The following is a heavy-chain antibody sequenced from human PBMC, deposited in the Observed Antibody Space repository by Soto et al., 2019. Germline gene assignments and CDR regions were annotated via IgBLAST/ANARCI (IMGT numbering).Heavy chain of an antibody. J-gene: IGHJ4*02. CDR2: IYYSGST. CDR3: ARQRTSVVTQAYFDS. D-gene: IGHD2-21*02. CDR1: GDSINNRSYY. V-gene: IGHV4-39*01. Sequence: SETLSLTCTVTGDSINNRSYYWGWIRQPPGKGLEWIGSIYYSGSTYNNPSLKSRVSMSVDTSKNQFSLKPRSVTAADTALYYCARQRTSVVTQAYFDSWGQGSLVTVSS.